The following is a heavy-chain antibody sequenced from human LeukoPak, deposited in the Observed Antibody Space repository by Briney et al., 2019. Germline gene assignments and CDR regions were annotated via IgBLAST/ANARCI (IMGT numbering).Heavy chain of an antibody. J-gene: IGHJ3*02. V-gene: IGHV3-66*01. CDR3: ARVRGGSVRGAFDI. Sequence: GGSLRLSCAASEFTVSSNYMGWVRQAPGKGLEWVSVIYSGGTTYYADSVKGRFTISRDSSRNTLHLQMNSLRSEDTAVYYCARVRGGSVRGAFDIWGQGTLVTVSS. CDR1: EFTVSSNY. CDR2: IYSGGTT. D-gene: IGHD3-10*01.